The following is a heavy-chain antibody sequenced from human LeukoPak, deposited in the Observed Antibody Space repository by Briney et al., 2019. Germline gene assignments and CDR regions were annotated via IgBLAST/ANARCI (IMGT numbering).Heavy chain of an antibody. J-gene: IGHJ4*02. Sequence: GGSLRLSCAASGFTFSSYGMHWVRQAPGEGLEWVAVISYDGSNKYYADSVKGRFTISRDNSKNTLYLQMNSLRAEDTAVYYCAKADFGVVIYLPGYWGQGTLVTVSS. D-gene: IGHD3-3*01. CDR2: ISYDGSNK. CDR3: AKADFGVVIYLPGY. V-gene: IGHV3-30*18. CDR1: GFTFSSYG.